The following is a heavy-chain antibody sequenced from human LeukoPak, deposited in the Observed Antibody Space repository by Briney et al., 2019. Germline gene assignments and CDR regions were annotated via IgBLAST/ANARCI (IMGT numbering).Heavy chain of an antibody. CDR1: GFAFSTYS. CDR3: ARAMGDFWSDYYYYYYYYMDV. V-gene: IGHV3-66*02. CDR2: IYSGGST. D-gene: IGHD3-3*01. Sequence: GGSLRLSCAASGFAFSTYSIDWVRQAPGKGLEWVSVIYSGGSTYYADSVKGRFTISRDNSKNTLYLQMNSLRAEDTAVYYCARAMGDFWSDYYYYYYYYMDVWGKGTTVTVSS. J-gene: IGHJ6*03.